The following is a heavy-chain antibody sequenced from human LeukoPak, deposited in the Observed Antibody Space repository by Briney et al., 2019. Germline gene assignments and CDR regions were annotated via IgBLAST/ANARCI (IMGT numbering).Heavy chain of an antibody. Sequence: EGSLRLSCAASGFSFNSYSMNWVRQAPGKGLEWVSYISSSSSTIYYADSVKGRFTISRDNAKNSLCLQMNSLRDEDTAVYYCARDKNGYYYYGMDVWGQGTTVTVSS. D-gene: IGHD2-8*01. CDR1: GFSFNSYS. CDR3: ARDKNGYYYYGMDV. CDR2: ISSSSSTI. J-gene: IGHJ6*02. V-gene: IGHV3-48*02.